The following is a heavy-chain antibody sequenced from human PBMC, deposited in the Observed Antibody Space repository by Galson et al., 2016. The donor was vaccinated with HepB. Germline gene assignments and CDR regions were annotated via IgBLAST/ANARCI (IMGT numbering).Heavy chain of an antibody. J-gene: IGHJ4*02. V-gene: IGHV4-39*01. D-gene: IGHD3-16*02. CDR2: IDYSGST. CDR1: GGSFSSRSYY. CDR3: ARLYYDYVWGSYRPSHFDY. Sequence: SETLSLTCSVSGGSFSSRSYYWDWIRQPPGKGLEWIGTIDYSGSTYYNPSPKSRVTISADTSKNQFSLKLSSVTAADTAVYYCARLYYDYVWGSYRPSHFDYWGQGNLVTVSS.